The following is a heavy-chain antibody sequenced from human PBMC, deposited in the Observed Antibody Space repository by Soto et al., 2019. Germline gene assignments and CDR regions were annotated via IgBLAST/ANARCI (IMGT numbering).Heavy chain of an antibody. CDR2: ISYDGSNK. CDR3: AKDTRIQLWPIEYYFDY. CDR1: GFTFRSYG. Sequence: SLRLSYAASGFTFRSYGMHWVRQAPGKGLEWVAVISYDGSNKYYADPVKGRFTISRDNSKNTLYLQMNSLRAEDTAVYYCAKDTRIQLWPIEYYFDYWGQGTLVTVSS. D-gene: IGHD5-18*01. J-gene: IGHJ4*02. V-gene: IGHV3-30*18.